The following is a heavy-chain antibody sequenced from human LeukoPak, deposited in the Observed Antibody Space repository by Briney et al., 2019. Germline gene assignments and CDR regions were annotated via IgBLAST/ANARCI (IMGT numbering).Heavy chain of an antibody. D-gene: IGHD2-2*01. CDR2: VYYGGGM. CDR1: GVSISSQY. V-gene: IGHV4-59*11. Sequence: PSETLSLTCSVSGVSISSQYWSWIRQPPGRGLEWIGYVYYGGGMNYNPSLQSRMTISADTTNNQFSLHLTSVTAADTAFYYCAKGSYQRGWFDPWGQGVLVTVSS. CDR3: AKGSYQRGWFDP. J-gene: IGHJ5*02.